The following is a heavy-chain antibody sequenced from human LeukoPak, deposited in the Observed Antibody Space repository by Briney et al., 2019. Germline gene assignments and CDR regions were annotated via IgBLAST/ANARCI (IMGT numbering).Heavy chain of an antibody. D-gene: IGHD3-22*01. V-gene: IGHV3-48*03. CDR3: TRGPHSSGYYGHYFDY. Sequence: PGGSLRLSCAASGFNLNNYEINWVRQAPGKGLEWVSYISGSGSTIYYAESVQGRFTISRDNAQNSLSLQMNSLSAEDTAVYYCTRGPHSSGYYGHYFDYWGLGTLVTVSS. CDR2: ISGSGSTI. J-gene: IGHJ4*02. CDR1: GFNLNNYE.